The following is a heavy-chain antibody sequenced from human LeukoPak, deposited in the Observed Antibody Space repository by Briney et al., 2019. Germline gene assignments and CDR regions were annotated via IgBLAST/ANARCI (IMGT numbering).Heavy chain of an antibody. CDR1: DYSISSGYY. CDR2: INHSGTT. Sequence: SETLSLTCTVSDYSISSGYYWGWIRQSPRKGLEWIGGINHSGTTYYNPSLKSRVTISVDTSKNQFSLKLGSVTAADTATYYCARERSPFDYWGQGTRVTVSS. D-gene: IGHD3-10*01. CDR3: ARERSPFDY. V-gene: IGHV4-38-2*02. J-gene: IGHJ4*02.